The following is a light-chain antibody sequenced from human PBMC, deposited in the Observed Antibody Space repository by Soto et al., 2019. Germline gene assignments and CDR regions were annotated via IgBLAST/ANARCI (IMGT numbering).Light chain of an antibody. Sequence: QSVLTQPACVSGSPGQSITISCAGTSGDVGGYNYVSWYQQHPGKAPKLMIYEVSNRPSGVSNRFSGSKSGNTASLTISGLQAEDEADYYCSSYTSTSSLVFATGTKVTVL. CDR1: SGDVGGYNY. CDR3: SSYTSTSSLV. J-gene: IGLJ1*01. V-gene: IGLV2-14*01. CDR2: EVS.